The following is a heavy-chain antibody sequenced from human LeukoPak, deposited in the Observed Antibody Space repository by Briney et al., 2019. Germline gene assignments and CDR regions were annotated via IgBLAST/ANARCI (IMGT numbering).Heavy chain of an antibody. J-gene: IGHJ4*02. CDR1: GGSISSSSYY. Sequence: NPSETLSLTCTVSGGSISSSSYYWGWIRQPPGKGLEWIGSIYYSGSINYNPSLKSRVTISVDTSKNQFSLKLSSVTAADTAVYYCARDRTGIAVAEDYWGQGTLVTVSS. V-gene: IGHV4-39*07. D-gene: IGHD6-19*01. CDR3: ARDRTGIAVAEDY. CDR2: IYYSGSI.